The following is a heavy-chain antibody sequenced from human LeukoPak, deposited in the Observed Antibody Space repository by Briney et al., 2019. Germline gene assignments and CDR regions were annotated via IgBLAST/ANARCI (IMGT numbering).Heavy chain of an antibody. CDR3: AKERLWFGESPLDY. D-gene: IGHD3-10*01. Sequence: GGSLRLSCGASGFRFSSYGMSWVRKAPGKGLEWISIIRGSGTTTYYADSVKGRFTISRDNSKNTLYLQMDSLRAEDTAVYYCAKERLWFGESPLDYWGQGTLVTVSS. V-gene: IGHV3-23*01. CDR1: GFRFSSYG. CDR2: IRGSGTTT. J-gene: IGHJ4*02.